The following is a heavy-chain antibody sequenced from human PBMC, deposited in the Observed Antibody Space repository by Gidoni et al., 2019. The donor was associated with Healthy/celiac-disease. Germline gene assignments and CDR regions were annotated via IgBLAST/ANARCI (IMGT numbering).Heavy chain of an antibody. CDR3: ARAHLRGIAVAGPRGYFDY. D-gene: IGHD6-19*01. V-gene: IGHV3-48*03. J-gene: IGHJ4*02. CDR2: ISSSGSTI. Sequence: EVQLVESGGGLVQPGGSLRLSCAASGFTFSSYEMNWVRQAPGKGLEWVSYISSSGSTIYYADSVKGRFTISRDNAKNSLYLQMNSLRAEDTAVYYCARAHLRGIAVAGPRGYFDYWGQGTLVTVSS. CDR1: GFTFSSYE.